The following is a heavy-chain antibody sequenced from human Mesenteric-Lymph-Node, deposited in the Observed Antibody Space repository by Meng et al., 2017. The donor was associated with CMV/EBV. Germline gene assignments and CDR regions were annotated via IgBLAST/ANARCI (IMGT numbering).Heavy chain of an antibody. CDR3: ARDRNYEGLMDV. D-gene: IGHD3-22*01. J-gene: IGHJ6*02. Sequence: GGSLRLSCAASEFTFSTYAMHWVRQAPGKGLEWVAVISYDGSNKYYADSVKGRFTISRDNSKNTLNLQMNNLRAEDTAMYYCARDRNYEGLMDVWGQGTTVTVSS. CDR2: ISYDGSNK. CDR1: EFTFSTYA. V-gene: IGHV3-30*04.